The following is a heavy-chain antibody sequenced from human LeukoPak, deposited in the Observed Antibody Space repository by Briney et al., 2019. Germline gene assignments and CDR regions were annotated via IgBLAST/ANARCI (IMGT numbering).Heavy chain of an antibody. CDR3: ARVQGWEYSTVMGYFDY. V-gene: IGHV6-1*01. CDR2: TYYRSKWYN. J-gene: IGHJ4*02. Sequence: SQTLSLTCAISGDSVSSNSAAWNWIRQSPSRGLEWLGRTYYRSKWYNDYAVSVKSRITINPDTSKNQFSLQLNSVTPEDTAVYYCARVQGWEYSTVMGYFDYWGQGTLVTVSS. D-gene: IGHD6-13*01. CDR1: GDSVSSNSAA.